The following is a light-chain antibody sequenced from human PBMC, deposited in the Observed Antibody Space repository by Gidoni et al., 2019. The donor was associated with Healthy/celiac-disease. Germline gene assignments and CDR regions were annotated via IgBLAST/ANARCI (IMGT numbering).Light chain of an antibody. CDR2: TAS. J-gene: IGKJ1*01. Sequence: DIQMTQSPSSLSASVGDRVTITWRASQSISSWLAWYQQKPGKAPKLLIYTASSLESGVPSRFSGSGSGTEFTITSRRLQPYDFETYYRHQYNSYWTFGQGTKVEIK. CDR3: HQYNSYWT. V-gene: IGKV1-5*03. CDR1: QSISSW.